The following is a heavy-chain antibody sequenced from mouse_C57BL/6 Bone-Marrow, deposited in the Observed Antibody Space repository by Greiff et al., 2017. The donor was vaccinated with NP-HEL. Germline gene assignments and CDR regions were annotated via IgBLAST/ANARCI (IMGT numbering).Heavy chain of an antibody. CDR1: GYTFTSYG. D-gene: IGHD1-1*01. V-gene: IGHV1-81*01. J-gene: IGHJ2*01. CDR3: ARYYGSSSAY. Sequence: QVQLQQSGAELARPGASVKLSCKASGYTFTSYGISWVKQRPGQGLEWIGEIYPRSGNTYYNEKFKGKATLTADKSSSTAYMELRSLTSEDSAVYFCARYYGSSSAYWGQGTTLTVSS. CDR2: IYPRSGNT.